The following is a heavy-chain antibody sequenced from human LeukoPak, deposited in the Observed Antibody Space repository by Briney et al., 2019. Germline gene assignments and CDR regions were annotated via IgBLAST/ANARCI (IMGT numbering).Heavy chain of an antibody. CDR2: ISYSGST. CDR3: ARQVSSGWYKTDY. Sequence: SETLSLTCTVSGGSISSSSYYWGWIRQPPGKGLEWIGSISYSGSTYYNPSLKSRVTISVDTSKNQFSLKLSSVTAADTALCYCARQVSSGWYKTDYWGQGTLVTVSS. J-gene: IGHJ4*02. D-gene: IGHD6-19*01. V-gene: IGHV4-39*01. CDR1: GGSISSSSYY.